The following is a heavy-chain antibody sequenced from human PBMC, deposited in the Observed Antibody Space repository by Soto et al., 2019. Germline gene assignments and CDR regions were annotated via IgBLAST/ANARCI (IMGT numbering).Heavy chain of an antibody. CDR3: AKERATTTAFDY. V-gene: IGHV3-23*01. CDR1: GFTFSRDG. CDR2: ITDNGGRT. Sequence: QSGGSLRLSCAASGFTFSRDGMSWVRQAPGKGLEWVSLITDNGGRTYYADSVKGRFTISRDNSKNTLFLQMNSLRAEDTAVYYCAKERATTTAFDYWGQGVLVTVSS. D-gene: IGHD4-17*01. J-gene: IGHJ4*02.